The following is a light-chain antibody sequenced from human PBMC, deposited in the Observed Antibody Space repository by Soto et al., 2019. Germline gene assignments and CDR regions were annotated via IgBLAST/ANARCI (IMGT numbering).Light chain of an antibody. V-gene: IGLV2-14*01. CDR1: STDLGGFDS. CDR3: SSYTTLSTLV. Sequence: QSALTQPASVSASPGQSITISCTGTSTDLGGFDSVSWYQQHPGKAPKLMIYDVTDRPSGVSNRFSGSKSGDTASLTISGLQSEDEADYYCSSYTTLSTLVFGGWTQLTVL. J-gene: IGLJ2*01. CDR2: DVT.